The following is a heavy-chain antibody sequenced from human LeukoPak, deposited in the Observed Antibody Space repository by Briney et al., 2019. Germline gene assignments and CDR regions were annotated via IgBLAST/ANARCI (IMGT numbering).Heavy chain of an antibody. J-gene: IGHJ3*02. CDR2: ISVSGNT. Sequence: GGSLRLSCAASGFTLSSYAMSWVRQGPGKGLEWVSAISVSGNTYHADSVKSRFTISRDSSKNTLYLQMNSLRAGDAAVYYCAKAHIVVVPAFGAAAAFDIWGQGTMVTVSS. CDR3: AKAHIVVVPAFGAAAAFDI. V-gene: IGHV3-23*01. CDR1: GFTLSSYA. D-gene: IGHD2-2*01.